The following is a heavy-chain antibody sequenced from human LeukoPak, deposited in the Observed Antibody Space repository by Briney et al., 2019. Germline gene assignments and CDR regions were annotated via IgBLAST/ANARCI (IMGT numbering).Heavy chain of an antibody. CDR3: ARRLGLGYCTNGVCPHGYGFDP. V-gene: IGHV5-51*01. CDR2: IYPGDSAT. Sequence: GESLKISCKGPGYSFTNYWIGWVRQMPGKGLELMGVIYPGDSATRYSPSFQGQVTISADKSISTAYLQWSSLKASDTAMYYCARRLGLGYCTNGVCPHGYGFDPWGQGTLVTVSS. CDR1: GYSFTNYW. D-gene: IGHD2-8*01. J-gene: IGHJ5*02.